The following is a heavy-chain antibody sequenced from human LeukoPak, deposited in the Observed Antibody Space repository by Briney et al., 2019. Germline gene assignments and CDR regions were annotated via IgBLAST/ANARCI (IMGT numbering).Heavy chain of an antibody. V-gene: IGHV4-34*01. J-gene: IGHJ6*04. D-gene: IGHD2-2*01. Sequence: SETLSLTCAVYGGSFSGYYWSWIRQPPGKGLEWIGEINHSGSTNYNPSLKSRVTISVDTSKNQFSLKLSSVTAADTAVYYCAREPLVVVPAAAVYYYGMDVWGKGTTVTVSS. CDR3: AREPLVVVPAAAVYYYGMDV. CDR1: GGSFSGYY. CDR2: INHSGST.